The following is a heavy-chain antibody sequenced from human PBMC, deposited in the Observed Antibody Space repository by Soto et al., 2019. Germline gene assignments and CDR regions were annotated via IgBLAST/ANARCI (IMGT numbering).Heavy chain of an antibody. V-gene: IGHV1-3*01. CDR2: INAGNGNT. D-gene: IGHD6-19*01. CDR3: ARDPAGIAVAGTPPGFDY. CDR1: GYTFTSYA. Sequence: ASVKVSCKASGYTFTSYAMHWVRQAPGQRLEWMGWINAGNGNTKYSQKFQGRVTITRDTSASTAYMELSSLRSEDTAVYYCARDPAGIAVAGTPPGFDYWGQGTLVTVPQ. J-gene: IGHJ4*02.